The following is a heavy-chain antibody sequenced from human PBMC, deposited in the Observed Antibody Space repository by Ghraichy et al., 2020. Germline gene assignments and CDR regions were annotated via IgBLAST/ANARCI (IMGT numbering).Heavy chain of an antibody. D-gene: IGHD3-22*01. Sequence: GESLNISCVASGFAFSGNYMTWIRQAPGKGPECVSYISSTGDTIYYADSVKGRFIMSRDNAKKSVFLQMNSLRAEDTAVYYCARVISNYDYYTDVWGKGTTVTVSS. CDR1: GFAFSGNY. CDR2: ISSTGDTI. V-gene: IGHV3-11*01. CDR3: ARVISNYDYYTDV. J-gene: IGHJ6*03.